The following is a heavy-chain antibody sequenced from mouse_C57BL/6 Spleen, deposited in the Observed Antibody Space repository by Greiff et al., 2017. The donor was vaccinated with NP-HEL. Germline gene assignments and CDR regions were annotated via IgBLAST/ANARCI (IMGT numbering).Heavy chain of an antibody. V-gene: IGHV1-82*01. J-gene: IGHJ2*01. D-gene: IGHD2-2*01. CDR1: GYAFSSSW. CDR3: ATMVTTWDFDY. Sequence: QVQLQQSGPELVKPGASVKISCKASGYAFSSSWMNWVKQRPGKGLEWIGRIYPGDGDTNYNGKFKGKATLTADKSSSTAYMQLSSLTSEDSAVYFCATMVTTWDFDYWGQGTTLTVSS. CDR2: IYPGDGDT.